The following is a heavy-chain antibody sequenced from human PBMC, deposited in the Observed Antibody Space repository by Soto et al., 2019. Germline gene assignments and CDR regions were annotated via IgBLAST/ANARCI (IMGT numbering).Heavy chain of an antibody. D-gene: IGHD2-21*02. CDR3: ARQRTTVVTQAYFDH. CDR1: GESISSSSYY. V-gene: IGHV4-39*01. CDR2: IYYSGRT. J-gene: IGHJ4*02. Sequence: SETLSLTCIVSGESISSSSYYWCWIRHPPRKGLEWIGSIYYSGRTYYNPSFKSRVTISIDTSKNQFSLKLSSVTATDTAVYYCARQRTTVVTQAYFDHWGQGALVT.